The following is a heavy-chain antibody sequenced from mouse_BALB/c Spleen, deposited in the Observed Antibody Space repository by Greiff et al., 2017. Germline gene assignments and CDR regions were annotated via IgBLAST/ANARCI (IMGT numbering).Heavy chain of an antibody. J-gene: IGHJ4*01. CDR3: TTTTGSSYYYAMDY. D-gene: IGHD1-3*01. V-gene: IGHV5-6-4*01. CDR2: ISSGGSYT. Sequence: EVQLVESGGGLVKPGGSLKLSCAASGFTFSSYTMSWVRQTPEKRLEWVATISSGGSYTYYPDSVKGRFTISRDNAKNTLYLQMSSLKSEDTAMYYCTTTTGSSYYYAMDYWGQGTSVTVSS. CDR1: GFTFSSYT.